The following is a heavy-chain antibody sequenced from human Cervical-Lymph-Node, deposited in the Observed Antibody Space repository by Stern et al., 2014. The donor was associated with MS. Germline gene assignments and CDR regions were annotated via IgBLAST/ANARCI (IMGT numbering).Heavy chain of an antibody. V-gene: IGHV1-18*01. Sequence: QVQLGHSGAEVKKPGASVKVSCKASGYTFTNYGISWVRQAPGQGLEWMGWISAYNGNTNYAQKLQGRVTMTTDTSTSTAYMELRSLRSDDTAVYYCARYYYDSSGYYYWDYWGQGTLVTVSS. CDR1: GYTFTNYG. CDR3: ARYYYDSSGYYYWDY. D-gene: IGHD3-22*01. CDR2: ISAYNGNT. J-gene: IGHJ4*02.